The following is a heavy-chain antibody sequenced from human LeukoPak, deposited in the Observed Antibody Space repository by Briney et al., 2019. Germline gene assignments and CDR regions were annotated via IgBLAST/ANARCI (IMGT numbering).Heavy chain of an antibody. CDR2: IIPIFGTA. CDR1: GGTFSSYA. J-gene: IGHJ3*02. CDR3: AREVTEHSGAFDI. Sequence: ASVTVSCKASGGTFSSYAISWVRQAPGQGLEWMGGIIPIFGTANYAQKFQGRVTITTDESTSTAYMELSSLRSEDTAVYYCAREVTEHSGAFDIWGQGTMVTVSS. V-gene: IGHV1-69*05. D-gene: IGHD3-3*02.